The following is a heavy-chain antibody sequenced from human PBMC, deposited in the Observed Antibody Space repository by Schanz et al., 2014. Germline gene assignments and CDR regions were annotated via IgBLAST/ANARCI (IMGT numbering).Heavy chain of an antibody. CDR2: VSHDGFTK. CDR3: AKEITVIVVVLDAFDI. Sequence: QVQLEESGGGVVQPGGSLRLSCVASGFSFSGFAVHWVRQAPGKGLEWVSIVSHDGFTKHYADSVRGRFTLSRDNSKNTLYLQMNSLRAEDTAVYYCAKEITVIVVVLDAFDIWGQGTMVTVSS. J-gene: IGHJ3*02. D-gene: IGHD3-22*01. V-gene: IGHV3-30*04. CDR1: GFSFSGFA.